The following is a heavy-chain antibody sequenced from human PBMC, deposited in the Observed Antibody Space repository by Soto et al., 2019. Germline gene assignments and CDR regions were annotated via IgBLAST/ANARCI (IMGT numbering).Heavy chain of an antibody. CDR1: GGSISSGGYS. V-gene: IGHV4-30-2*01. CDR2: IYHSGST. Sequence: SETLSLTCAFSGGSISSGGYSWSWIRQPPGKGLEWIGYIYHSGSTYYNPSLKSRVTISVDRSKNQFSLKLSSVTAADTAVYYCAREGSSWSRRGYFDYWGQGTLVTVSS. D-gene: IGHD6-13*01. CDR3: AREGSSWSRRGYFDY. J-gene: IGHJ4*02.